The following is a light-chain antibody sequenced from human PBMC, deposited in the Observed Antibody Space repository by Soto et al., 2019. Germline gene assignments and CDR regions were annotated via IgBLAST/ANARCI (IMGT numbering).Light chain of an antibody. CDR2: AAS. J-gene: IGKJ2*01. CDR3: RQYSSAPYT. Sequence: DIQMTQSPSSLSASVGDRVTITCRASQGISNYLAWYQQKPGKTPKLLIYAASTSQSGVPSRFSGSGSRTDFTRSISSLQPEDVTTYYCRQYSSAPYTFGKGNKLEI. V-gene: IGKV1-27*01. CDR1: QGISNY.